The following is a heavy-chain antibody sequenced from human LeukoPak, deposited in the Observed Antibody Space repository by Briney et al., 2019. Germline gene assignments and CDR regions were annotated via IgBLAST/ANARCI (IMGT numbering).Heavy chain of an antibody. CDR2: SYYSGST. J-gene: IGHJ4*02. D-gene: IGHD6-6*01. Sequence: SETLSLTCTVSGGSISSSSYYWGWIRQPPGKGLEWIGSSYYSGSTYYNPSLKSRVTIAVDTSKNQFSLKLSSVTAADTAVYYCARDLASGTELIAAPPLDWGQGTLVTLSS. V-gene: IGHV4-39*07. CDR1: GGSISSSSYY. CDR3: ARDLASGTELIAAPPLD.